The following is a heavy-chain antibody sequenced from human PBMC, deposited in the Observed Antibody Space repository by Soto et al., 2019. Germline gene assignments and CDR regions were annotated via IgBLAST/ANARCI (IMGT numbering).Heavy chain of an antibody. CDR1: GFTVSSHH. J-gene: IGHJ5*02. CDR2: IYTGGIT. V-gene: IGHV3-53*05. Sequence: GGSLRLSCAASGFTVSSHHMSWVRQAPGKGLEWVSFIYTGGITYYADSVKGRFTISRDNSKNTLYLQMSSLRAEDTAVYYCPREGHGDCFDPWGQGTLVTVSS. D-gene: IGHD3-10*01. CDR3: PREGHGDCFDP.